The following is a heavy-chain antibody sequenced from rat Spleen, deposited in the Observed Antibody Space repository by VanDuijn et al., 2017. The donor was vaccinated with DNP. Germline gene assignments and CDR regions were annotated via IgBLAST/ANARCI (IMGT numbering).Heavy chain of an antibody. CDR2: ISYEGSST. V-gene: IGHV5-20*01. J-gene: IGHJ2*01. CDR1: GFTFSDYY. Sequence: EVQLVESGGGLVQPGRSLKLSCAASGFTFSDYYMAWVRQAPKKGLELVAAISYEGSSTYYPDSVKGRITISRDNAKNTLYLQMNSLRSEDTATYYCTTDFERGYWGQGVMVTVSS. D-gene: IGHD1-11*01. CDR3: TTDFERGY.